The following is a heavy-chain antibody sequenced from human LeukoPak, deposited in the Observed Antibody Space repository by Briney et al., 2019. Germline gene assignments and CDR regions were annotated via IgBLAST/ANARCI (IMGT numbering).Heavy chain of an antibody. CDR2: IGVAGDT. V-gene: IGHV3-13*01. CDR1: GFTFSSYD. J-gene: IGHJ2*01. CDR3: TREFCGSRAACAGGFYYDV. D-gene: IGHD2-15*01. Sequence: GGSLRLSCAASGFTFSSYDFHWVRQAPGKGLEWVSAIGVAGDTYYADSVKGRFTISRENAANSLYLQMHSLRAGDTAQYYCTREFCGSRAACAGGFYYDVWGRGTLVTVSS.